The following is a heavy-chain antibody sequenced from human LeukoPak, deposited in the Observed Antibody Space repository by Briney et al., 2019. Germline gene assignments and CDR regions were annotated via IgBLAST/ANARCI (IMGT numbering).Heavy chain of an antibody. Sequence: SETLSLTCAVYGGSFSDYYWSWIRQPPGKGLEWIGEINHSGSTNYNPSLKSRVTISVDTSKNQFSLKLSSVTAADTAVYYCARGAMATISPFDYWGQGTLVTVSS. V-gene: IGHV4-34*01. D-gene: IGHD5-24*01. CDR2: INHSGST. CDR1: GGSFSDYY. CDR3: ARGAMATISPFDY. J-gene: IGHJ4*02.